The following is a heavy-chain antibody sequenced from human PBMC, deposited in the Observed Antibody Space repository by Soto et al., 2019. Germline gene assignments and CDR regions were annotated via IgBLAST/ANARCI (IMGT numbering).Heavy chain of an antibody. Sequence: SVKVSCKASGFTFTSSAVQWVRQARGQRLEWIGWIVVGSGNTNYAQKFQERVTITRDMSTSTAYMELSSLRSEDTAVYYCAADPYGSGSPTYWGQGTLVTVSS. CDR1: GFTFTSSA. CDR3: AADPYGSGSPTY. J-gene: IGHJ4*02. CDR2: IVVGSGNT. D-gene: IGHD3-10*01. V-gene: IGHV1-58*01.